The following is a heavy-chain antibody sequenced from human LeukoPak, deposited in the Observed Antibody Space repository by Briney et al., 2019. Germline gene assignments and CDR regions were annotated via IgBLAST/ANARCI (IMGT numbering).Heavy chain of an antibody. J-gene: IGHJ4*02. Sequence: GGSLRLSCAASGFTFSSYAMHWVRQAPGKGLEWVAVISYDGSNKYYADSVKGRFTISRENSKNTLYLQMNSLRAEDTAVYYCARELTGRFDYWGQGTLVTVSS. CDR2: ISYDGSNK. CDR3: ARELTGRFDY. CDR1: GFTFSSYA. D-gene: IGHD3-9*01. V-gene: IGHV3-30-3*01.